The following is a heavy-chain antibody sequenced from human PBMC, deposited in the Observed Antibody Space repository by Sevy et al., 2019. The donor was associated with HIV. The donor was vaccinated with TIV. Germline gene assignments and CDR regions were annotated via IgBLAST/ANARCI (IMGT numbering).Heavy chain of an antibody. D-gene: IGHD6-19*01. CDR3: ARESIAVAGIGYYFHY. CDR2: ISITGGST. J-gene: IGHJ4*02. Sequence: GGSLRLSCAASGFTFSIYAMSWVRQAPGKGLEWVSVISITGGSTYYADSVKGRFTISRDNSKNTLYLQMNSLRAEDTAVYYCARESIAVAGIGYYFHYWGQGTLVTVSS. CDR1: GFTFSIYA. V-gene: IGHV3-23*01.